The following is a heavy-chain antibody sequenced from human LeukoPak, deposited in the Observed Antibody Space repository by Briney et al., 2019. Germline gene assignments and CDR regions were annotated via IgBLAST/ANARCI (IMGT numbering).Heavy chain of an antibody. D-gene: IGHD5-18*01. CDR2: ISYDGNNK. Sequence: GRSLRLSCEASGFTFSSYGVFWVRQAPGKGLEWVAVISYDGNNKHYADSVKGRFTISRDNSKNTVFLQMNSLRAEDTALYYCAKARSRGYTATYFDYRGQGILVTVSS. J-gene: IGHJ4*02. CDR1: GFTFSSYG. V-gene: IGHV3-30*18. CDR3: AKARSRGYTATYFDY.